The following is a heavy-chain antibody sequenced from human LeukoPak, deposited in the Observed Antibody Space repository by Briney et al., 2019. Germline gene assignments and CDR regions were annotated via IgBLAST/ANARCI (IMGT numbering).Heavy chain of an antibody. Sequence: ASVKVSCKASGFDITSHYMHWVRPAPGQGLEWMGTIHPDGYTTTYARNFQGRVTITRDTSASTAYMELSSLRSEDTAVYYCARDERRCSGGSCYSDLFDYWGQGTLVTVSS. D-gene: IGHD2-15*01. V-gene: IGHV1-46*01. CDR2: IHPDGYTT. CDR3: ARDERRCSGGSCYSDLFDY. CDR1: GFDITSHY. J-gene: IGHJ4*02.